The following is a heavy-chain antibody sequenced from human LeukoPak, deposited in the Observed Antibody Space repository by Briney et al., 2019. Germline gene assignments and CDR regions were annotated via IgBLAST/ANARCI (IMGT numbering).Heavy chain of an antibody. CDR1: GFIVSSNY. CDR3: ARGQNIPA. Sequence: GSLRLSCAASGFIVSSNYMNWVRQAPGKGLEWVSVIYSGGSTYYADSVKGRFTISRDNSKNTLYLQMDSLRAEDTAVYYCARGQNIPAWGQGTLVTVSS. V-gene: IGHV3-53*01. D-gene: IGHD1/OR15-1a*01. J-gene: IGHJ4*02. CDR2: IYSGGST.